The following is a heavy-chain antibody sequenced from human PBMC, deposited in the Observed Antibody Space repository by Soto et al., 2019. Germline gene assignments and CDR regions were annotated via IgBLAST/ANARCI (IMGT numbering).Heavy chain of an antibody. CDR2: IYDSGST. D-gene: IGHD3-10*01. V-gene: IGHV4-39*07. CDR1: GGSIRSGSYY. Sequence: SETLSLTCIVSGGSIRSGSYYWGWIRQPPGKGLEWIGSIYDSGSTYYNVSLKSRVTIEVDTSKSQFSLKLSSVTAADTAVYYCARVSYGSGSYYFPNYYYYYGMDVWGQGTTVTVSS. CDR3: ARVSYGSGSYYFPNYYYYYGMDV. J-gene: IGHJ6*02.